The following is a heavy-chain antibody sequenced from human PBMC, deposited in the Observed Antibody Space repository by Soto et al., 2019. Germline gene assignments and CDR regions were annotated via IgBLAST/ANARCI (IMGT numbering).Heavy chain of an antibody. D-gene: IGHD3-16*01. V-gene: IGHV4-34*01. CDR3: ARGVRQKALVYHVLVGGYFDY. CDR2: INHSGST. J-gene: IGHJ4*02. CDR1: GGSFSGYY. Sequence: QVQLQQWGAGLLKPSETLSLTCAVYGGSFSGYYWSWIRQPPGKGLEWIGEINHSGSTNYNPSLKSRVTISVDTCKNQFSLKLSSVTAADTAVYYCARGVRQKALVYHVLVGGYFDYWGQGTLVTVSS.